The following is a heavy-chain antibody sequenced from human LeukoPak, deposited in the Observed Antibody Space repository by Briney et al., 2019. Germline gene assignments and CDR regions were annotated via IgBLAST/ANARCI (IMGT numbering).Heavy chain of an antibody. CDR3: ARDLQDSSGWYFAA. D-gene: IGHD6-19*01. J-gene: IGHJ5*02. V-gene: IGHV1-2*02. CDR2: INPNSGGT. CDR1: GYTFTGYY. Sequence: GASVKVSCKASGYTFTGYYMHWVRQAPGQGLEWMGWINPNSGGTNYAQKFQGRVTMTRDTSISTAYMELSRLRSDDTAVYYCARDLQDSSGWYFAAWGQGTLVTVSS.